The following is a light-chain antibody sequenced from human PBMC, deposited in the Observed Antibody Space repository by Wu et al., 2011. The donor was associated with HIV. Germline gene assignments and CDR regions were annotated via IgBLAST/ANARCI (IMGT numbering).Light chain of an antibody. CDR1: QSVSSSY. V-gene: IGKV3-20*01. CDR2: GAS. Sequence: EIVLTQSPGTLSLSPGERATLSCRASQSVSSSYLAWYQQKPGQAPRLLIYGASSRATGIPDRFSGSGSGTDFTLTITRLEPEDSAVYYCQQYVSSPYTFGQGTKLEXK. CDR3: QQYVSSPYT. J-gene: IGKJ2*01.